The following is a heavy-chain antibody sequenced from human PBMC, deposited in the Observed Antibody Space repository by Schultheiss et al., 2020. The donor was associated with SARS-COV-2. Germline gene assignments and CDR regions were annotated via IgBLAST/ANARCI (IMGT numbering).Heavy chain of an antibody. J-gene: IGHJ4*02. Sequence: GESLKISCAASGFTFSSYEMNWVRQAPGKGLEWVSYISSSGSTIYYADSVKGRFTISRDNAKNSLYLQMNSLRAEDTAVYYCARSSITIFGVVIAYYFDYWGQGTLVTVSS. CDR1: GFTFSSYE. D-gene: IGHD3-3*01. CDR2: ISSSGSTI. V-gene: IGHV3-48*03. CDR3: ARSSITIFGVVIAYYFDY.